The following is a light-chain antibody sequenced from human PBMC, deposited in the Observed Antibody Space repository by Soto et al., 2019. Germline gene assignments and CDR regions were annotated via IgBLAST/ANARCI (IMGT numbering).Light chain of an antibody. CDR2: YDD. Sequence: QSVLTQPPSVSGAPRQRVTISCSGSRSNIGNNAVNWYQQFPGRAPKLLIYYDDLLPSGVSDRFSGSKSGTSASLAISGLQSEDEADYYCATWDDSLSGQVFGGGTSSPS. CDR3: ATWDDSLSGQV. CDR1: RSNIGNNA. V-gene: IGLV1-36*01. J-gene: IGLJ2*01.